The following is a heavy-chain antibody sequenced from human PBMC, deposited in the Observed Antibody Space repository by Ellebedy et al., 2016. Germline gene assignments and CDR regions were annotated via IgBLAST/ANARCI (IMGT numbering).Heavy chain of an antibody. CDR2: ISWDGGST. CDR3: TRGGLDNSFDV. Sequence: GGSLRLXXAASGFTFDDYTMHWVRQAPGKGLEWVSLISWDGGSTYYADSVKGRFTISRDNAKNSVYLQMNSLRDEDTAVYYCTRGGLDNSFDVWGQGTMVTVSS. CDR1: GFTFDDYT. V-gene: IGHV3-43*01. J-gene: IGHJ3*01. D-gene: IGHD3-16*01.